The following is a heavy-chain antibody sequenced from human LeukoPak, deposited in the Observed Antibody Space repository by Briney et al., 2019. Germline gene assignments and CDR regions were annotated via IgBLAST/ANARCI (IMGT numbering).Heavy chain of an antibody. V-gene: IGHV4-4*07. Sequence: PSETLSLTCTVSGGSISSYYWSWIRQPAGKGLEWIGRIYTSGSTNYNPSLKSRVTMSVDTSKNQFSLKLSSVTAADTAVYYCAKDDAWLRFGEWSQGTLVTVSS. D-gene: IGHD3-10*01. CDR3: AKDDAWLRFGE. CDR2: IYTSGST. J-gene: IGHJ4*02. CDR1: GGSISSYY.